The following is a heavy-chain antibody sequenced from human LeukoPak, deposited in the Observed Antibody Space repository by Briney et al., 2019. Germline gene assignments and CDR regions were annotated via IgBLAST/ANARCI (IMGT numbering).Heavy chain of an antibody. CDR1: GFTFSSYG. J-gene: IGHJ6*02. Sequence: PGRSLRLSCAASGFTFSSYGMHWVRQAPGKGLEWVAVISYDGSNKYYADSVKGRFTISRDNSKNTLYLQMNSLRAEDTAVYYCAKDHRRWLVQVNYYYYYYGMDVWGQGTTVTVSS. CDR3: AKDHRRWLVQVNYYYYYYGMDV. D-gene: IGHD6-19*01. V-gene: IGHV3-30*18. CDR2: ISYDGSNK.